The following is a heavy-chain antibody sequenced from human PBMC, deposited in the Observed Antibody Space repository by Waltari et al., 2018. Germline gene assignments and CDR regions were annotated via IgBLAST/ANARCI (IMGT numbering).Heavy chain of an antibody. V-gene: IGHV3-30-3*01. CDR1: GFTFSSYA. Sequence: QVQLVESGGGVVQPGRSLRLSCAASGFTFSSYAMHWVRQAPGKGLEWVAVISYDGSNKYYADSVKGRFTISRDNSKNTLYLQMNSLRAEDTAVYYCARAGATTVTTYGDYWGQGTLVTVSS. D-gene: IGHD4-4*01. CDR3: ARAGATTVTTYGDY. J-gene: IGHJ4*02. CDR2: ISYDGSNK.